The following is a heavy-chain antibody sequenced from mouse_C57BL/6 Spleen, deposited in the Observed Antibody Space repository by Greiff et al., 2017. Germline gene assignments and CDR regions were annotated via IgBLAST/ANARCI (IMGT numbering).Heavy chain of an antibody. D-gene: IGHD2-3*01. V-gene: IGHV1-9*01. Sequence: QVQLKQSGAELMKPGASVKLSCKATGYTFTGYWIEWVKQRPGHGLEWIGEILPGSGSTNYNEKFKGKATFTADTSSNTAYMQLRSLTTEDSAIYFCATDGYWYFDVWGTGTTVTVSS. CDR1: GYTFTGYW. J-gene: IGHJ1*03. CDR2: ILPGSGST. CDR3: ATDGYWYFDV.